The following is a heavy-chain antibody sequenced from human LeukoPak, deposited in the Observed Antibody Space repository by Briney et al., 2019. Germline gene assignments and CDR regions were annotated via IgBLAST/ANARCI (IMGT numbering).Heavy chain of an antibody. CDR2: IYYSGST. D-gene: IGHD3-22*01. Sequence: SETLSLTCTVSGGSISSSSYYWGWIRQPPGKGLEWIGSIYYSGSTYYNPSLKSRVTISVDTSKNQFSLKLSSVTAADTAVYYCALQQIPPYYYDNSGYYRGAFDIWGQGTMVTVSS. CDR3: ALQQIPPYYYDNSGYYRGAFDI. CDR1: GGSISSSSYY. J-gene: IGHJ3*02. V-gene: IGHV4-39*01.